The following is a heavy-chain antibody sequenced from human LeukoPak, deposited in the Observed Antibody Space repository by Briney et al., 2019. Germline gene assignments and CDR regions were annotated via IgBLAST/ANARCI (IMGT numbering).Heavy chain of an antibody. D-gene: IGHD3-22*01. J-gene: IGHJ4*02. CDR3: AREGRSSGYYYFDY. Sequence: SAKVSCKASGGTFSSYAISWVRQAPGQGLEWMGGIIPIFGTANYAQKFQGRVTITADKSTSTAYMELSSLRSEDTAVYYCAREGRSSGYYYFDYWGQGTLVTVSS. CDR2: IIPIFGTA. V-gene: IGHV1-69*06. CDR1: GGTFSSYA.